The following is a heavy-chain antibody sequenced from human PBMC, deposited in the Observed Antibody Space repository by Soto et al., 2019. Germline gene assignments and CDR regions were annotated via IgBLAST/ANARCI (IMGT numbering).Heavy chain of an antibody. CDR1: GFTFTSYT. CDR3: AKGYCTGGSCSRRYWYFDL. Sequence: EVQLSESGGGLVQPGGSLRLSCAASGFTFTSYTMSWVRQDPKKGLEWVSAFSGSSGSTYYADSVKGRFTISRDNSKKMLYLQMNSVRAEDTAIYYCAKGYCTGGSCSRRYWYFDLWGRGTLVTISS. V-gene: IGHV3-23*01. CDR2: FSGSSGST. J-gene: IGHJ2*01. D-gene: IGHD2-15*01.